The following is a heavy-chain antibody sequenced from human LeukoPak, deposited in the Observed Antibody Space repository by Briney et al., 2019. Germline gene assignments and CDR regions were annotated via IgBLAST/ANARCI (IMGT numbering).Heavy chain of an antibody. Sequence: SETLSLTCAVYGGSFSGYYRSWIRQPPGKGLEWIGEINHSGSTNYNPSLKSRVTISVDTSKNQFSLKLSSVTAADTAVYYCARGRLLWFGELLSKKGWLDYWGQGTLVTVSS. CDR2: INHSGST. CDR1: GGSFSGYY. CDR3: ARGRLLWFGELLSKKGWLDY. J-gene: IGHJ4*02. V-gene: IGHV4-34*01. D-gene: IGHD3-10*01.